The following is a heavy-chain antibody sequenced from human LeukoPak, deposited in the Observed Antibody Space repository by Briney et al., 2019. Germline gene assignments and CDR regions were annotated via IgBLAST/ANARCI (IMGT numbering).Heavy chain of an antibody. CDR1: GFTFSSYG. V-gene: IGHV3-30*18. D-gene: IGHD3-10*01. CDR3: AKVHTGELLSDY. Sequence: GGSLRLSCAASGFTFSSYGMHWVRQAPGKGLEWVAVISYDGSNKYYADSVKGRFTISRDNSKNTLYLQMNSLRAEDTAVYYCAKVHTGELLSDYWGQGTLVTVSS. J-gene: IGHJ4*02. CDR2: ISYDGSNK.